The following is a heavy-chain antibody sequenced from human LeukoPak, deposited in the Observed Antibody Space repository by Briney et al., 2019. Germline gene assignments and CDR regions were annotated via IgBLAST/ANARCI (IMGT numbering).Heavy chain of an antibody. CDR3: ARDLLVGATTFDY. V-gene: IGHV1-46*01. CDR2: INPSGGST. J-gene: IGHJ4*02. D-gene: IGHD1-26*01. Sequence: ASVKVSCKASGYTFTSYYMHWVRQAPGQGLEWMGIINPSGGSTSYAQKFQGRVTMTRDMSTSAVYMELSSLRSEDTAVYYCARDLLVGATTFDYWGQGTLVTVSS. CDR1: GYTFTSYY.